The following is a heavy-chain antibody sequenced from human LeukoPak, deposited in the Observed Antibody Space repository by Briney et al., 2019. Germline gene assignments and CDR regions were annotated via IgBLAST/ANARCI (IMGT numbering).Heavy chain of an antibody. V-gene: IGHV1-2*02. CDR3: ARDIYGDYAGMDV. J-gene: IGHJ6*02. D-gene: IGHD4-17*01. CDR1: GYPFTGYY. Sequence: VKVSFKASGYPFTGYYMHWVRQAPGQGLEWMGWINPNSGGTNYAQKFQGRVTMTRDTSISTAYMELSRLRSDDTAVYYCARDIYGDYAGMDVWGQGTTVTVSS. CDR2: INPNSGGT.